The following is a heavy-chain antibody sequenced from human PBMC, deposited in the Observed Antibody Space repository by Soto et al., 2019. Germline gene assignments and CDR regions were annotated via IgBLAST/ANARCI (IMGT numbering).Heavy chain of an antibody. D-gene: IGHD4-17*01. V-gene: IGHV4-39*01. J-gene: IGHJ4*02. CDR2: VYYIGRS. CDR3: VSQRTTVPTQAYFDY. CDR1: VGSFTNSSYY. Sequence: PSETLSLTGTVSVGSFTNSSYYWGWILQSPGKGLEWIGSVYYIGRSYSKSSVKSRVTISVDTSKNRFSLSLNSVTASDTAVYFCVSQRTTVPTQAYFDYWGPGALVTVSS.